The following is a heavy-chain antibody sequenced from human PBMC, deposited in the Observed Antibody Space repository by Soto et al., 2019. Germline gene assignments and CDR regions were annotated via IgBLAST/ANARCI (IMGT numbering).Heavy chain of an antibody. D-gene: IGHD6-13*01. Sequence: SGFTFSIYSMNWVRQAPGKGLEWVSYISSSSSYTKYADSVKGRFTISRDNAKNSLYLQMNSLRAEDTAVYYCARVYSSSWYTLTPFDYWGQGTLVTVSS. CDR3: ARVYSSSWYTLTPFDY. CDR2: ISSSSSYT. V-gene: IGHV3-21*05. CDR1: GFTFSIYS. J-gene: IGHJ4*02.